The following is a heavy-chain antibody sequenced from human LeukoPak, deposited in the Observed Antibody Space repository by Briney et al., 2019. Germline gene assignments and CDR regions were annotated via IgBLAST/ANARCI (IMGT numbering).Heavy chain of an antibody. J-gene: IGHJ4*02. D-gene: IGHD1/OR15-1a*01. CDR2: LHYSGST. Sequence: SETLSLTCTVSGGSISNCYWSWIRQPPGGGLEWIAYLHYSGSTNYNPSLKSRVTTSVDTSKNQFSLKLSSVTAADTAVYYCARSIAGTRSKFDYWGQGTLVTVSS. V-gene: IGHV4-59*08. CDR1: GGSISNCY. CDR3: ARSIAGTRSKFDY.